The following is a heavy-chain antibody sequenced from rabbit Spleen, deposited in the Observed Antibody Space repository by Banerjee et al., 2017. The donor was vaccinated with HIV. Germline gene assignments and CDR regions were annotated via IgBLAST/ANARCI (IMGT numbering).Heavy chain of an antibody. V-gene: IGHV1S45*01. CDR1: GFSFSSTYW. D-gene: IGHD1-1*01. J-gene: IGHJ6*01. CDR2: IHTASGRT. Sequence: QEQLVESGGGLVKPGGTLTLTCTVSGFSFSSTYWICWVRQAPGKGLEWIGCIHTASGRTDYANWARGRFTISKTSSTTVTLQMTSLTAADTATYFCARDLVAVIGWNFSLWGPGTLVTVS. CDR3: ARDLVAVIGWNFSL.